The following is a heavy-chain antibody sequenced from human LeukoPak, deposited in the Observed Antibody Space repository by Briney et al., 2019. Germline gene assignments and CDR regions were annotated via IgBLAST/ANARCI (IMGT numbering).Heavy chain of an antibody. J-gene: IGHJ3*02. CDR3: ARHSSRWFAGGGFDI. D-gene: IGHD6-13*01. CDR2: IFPTDSNT. V-gene: IGHV5-51*01. Sequence: GESLKISCKSAGFTFPGYWIGWVRQMPGKGLEWMGIIFPTDSNTRYSPSFRGQVTISADKSISTAYLQWSSLKAWDTAIYYCARHSSRWFAGGGFDIWGQGTMVSVSS. CDR1: GFTFPGYW.